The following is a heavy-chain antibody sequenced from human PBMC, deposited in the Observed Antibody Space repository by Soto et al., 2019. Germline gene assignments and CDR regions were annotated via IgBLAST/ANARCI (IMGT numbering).Heavy chain of an antibody. CDR1: GGSISSSSYY. CDR2: IYYSGST. D-gene: IGHD3-3*01. CDR3: ARPYYDFWSAAVRYSYYYYMDV. J-gene: IGHJ6*03. V-gene: IGHV4-39*01. Sequence: SETLSLTCTVSGGSISSSSYYWGWIRQPPGKGLEWIGNIYYSGSTYYNPSLKSRVTISVDTSKNQFSLKLSSVTAADTAVYYCARPYYDFWSAAVRYSYYYYMDVWGKGTTVTVSS.